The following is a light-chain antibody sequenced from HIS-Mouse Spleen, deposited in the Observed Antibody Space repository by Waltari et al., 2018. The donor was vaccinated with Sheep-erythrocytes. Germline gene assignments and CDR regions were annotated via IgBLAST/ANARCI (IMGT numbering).Light chain of an antibody. V-gene: IGLV3-1*01. CDR3: QAWDSSTAWNVV. Sequence: SYELTQPPSVSVSPGQTASLTCSGDKLGDKYACWYQQKPGQSPVLVIYQDSKRPSGIPGRFSGSNSGNTATLTISGTQAMDEADYYCQAWDSSTAWNVVFGGGTKLTVL. CDR1: KLGDKY. CDR2: QDS. J-gene: IGLJ2*01.